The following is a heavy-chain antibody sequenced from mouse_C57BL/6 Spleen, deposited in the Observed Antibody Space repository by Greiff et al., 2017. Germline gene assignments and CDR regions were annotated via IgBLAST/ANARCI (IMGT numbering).Heavy chain of an antibody. D-gene: IGHD2-5*01. CDR2: IRLKSDNYAT. CDR1: GFTFSNYW. Sequence: EVKVEESGGGLVQPGGSMKLSCVASGFTFSNYWMNWVRQSPEKGLEWVAQIRLKSDNYATHYAESVKGRFTISRDDSKSSVYLQMNNLRAEDTGIYYCTGAYYSNYGLFDYWGQGTTLTVSS. J-gene: IGHJ2*01. V-gene: IGHV6-3*01. CDR3: TGAYYSNYGLFDY.